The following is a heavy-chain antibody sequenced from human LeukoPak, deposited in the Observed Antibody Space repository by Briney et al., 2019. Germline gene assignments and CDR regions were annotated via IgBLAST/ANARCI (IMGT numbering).Heavy chain of an antibody. V-gene: IGHV3-30*02. CDR3: AKEEVISGNHGVYFDY. Sequence: PGGSLRLSCAASGFTFRCYGMHWVRQAPGMGLEWVAFIRYDGNSNYYADSVKGRFTISRDNSRSTLYLQMNSLRAEDTTVYYCAKEEVISGNHGVYFDYWGQGTLVTVSS. J-gene: IGHJ4*02. D-gene: IGHD3-22*01. CDR2: IRYDGNSN. CDR1: GFTFRCYG.